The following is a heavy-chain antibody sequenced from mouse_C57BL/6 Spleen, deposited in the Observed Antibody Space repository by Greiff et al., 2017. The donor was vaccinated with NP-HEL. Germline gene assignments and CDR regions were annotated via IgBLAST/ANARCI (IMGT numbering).Heavy chain of an antibody. D-gene: IGHD1-1*01. V-gene: IGHV1-50*01. CDR1: GYTFTSYW. CDR2: IDPSDSYT. Sequence: VQLQQSGAELVKPGASVKLSCKASGYTFTSYWMQWVKQRPGQGLEWIGEIDPSDSYTNYNQKFKGKATLTVDTSSSTAYMQLSSLTSEDAAFYYCARSYYGSNHWYFDVWGTGTTVTVSS. CDR3: ARSYYGSNHWYFDV. J-gene: IGHJ1*03.